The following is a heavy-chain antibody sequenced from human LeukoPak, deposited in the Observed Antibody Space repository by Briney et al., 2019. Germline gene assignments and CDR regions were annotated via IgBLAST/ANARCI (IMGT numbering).Heavy chain of an antibody. CDR1: GFTFSSYS. CDR3: ATLTGENDYGDYAFDY. J-gene: IGHJ4*02. D-gene: IGHD4-17*01. Sequence: GGSLRLSCAASGFTFSSYSMNWVRQAPGKGLEWVSYISSSSSTIYYADSVKGRFTISRDNSKNTLYLQMNSLRAEDTAVYYCATLTGENDYGDYAFDYWGQGTLVTVSS. CDR2: ISSSSSTI. V-gene: IGHV3-48*01.